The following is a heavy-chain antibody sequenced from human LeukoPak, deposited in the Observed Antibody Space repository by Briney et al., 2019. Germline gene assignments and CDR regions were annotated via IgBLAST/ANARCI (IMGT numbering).Heavy chain of an antibody. CDR3: ARLGSYHDF. V-gene: IGHV4-4*09. D-gene: IGHD1-26*01. Sequence: PSETLSLTCTGSGASLSHYYWSWLRPTPERGLEWMGHVHTSGGSTYYPSLKTRLTMSIDTSRSQLSLKLTSVTAADTAVYFCARLGSYHDFWGQGALVTVSS. CDR1: GASLSHYY. J-gene: IGHJ4*02. CDR2: VHTSGGS.